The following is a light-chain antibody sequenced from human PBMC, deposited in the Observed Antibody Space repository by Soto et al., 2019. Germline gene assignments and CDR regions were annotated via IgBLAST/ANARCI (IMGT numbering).Light chain of an antibody. J-gene: IGKJ5*01. Sequence: DIHLTQSPSFLSASVGDRVTITCRPSQAVPNNMAWYQQKPGKPPKLLIYEESTLHSGVPSRFSGRKSGTQFTLTIDSLQPEDFAVYYCQQYGNSPITFGQGTRLEIK. CDR3: QQYGNSPIT. V-gene: IGKV1-9*01. CDR2: EES. CDR1: QAVPNN.